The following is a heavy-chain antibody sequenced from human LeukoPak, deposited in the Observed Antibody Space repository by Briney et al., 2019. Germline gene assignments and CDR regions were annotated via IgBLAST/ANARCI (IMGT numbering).Heavy chain of an antibody. CDR2: IYYSGST. Sequence: PSETLSLTCTVSGGSISSYYWSWIRQPPGKGLEWIGYIYYSGSTNYNPSPKSRVTISVDTSKNQFSLKLSSVTAADTAVYYCARVGVRPTVVTHWGQGTLVTVSS. V-gene: IGHV4-59*01. CDR1: GGSISSYY. J-gene: IGHJ4*02. D-gene: IGHD4-23*01. CDR3: ARVGVRPTVVTH.